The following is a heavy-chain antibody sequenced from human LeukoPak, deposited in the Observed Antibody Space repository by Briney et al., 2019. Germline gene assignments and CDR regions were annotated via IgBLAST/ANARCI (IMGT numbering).Heavy chain of an antibody. CDR3: ARGPLVGATRPFDY. Sequence: KASETLSLTCAVYGGSFSDYYWSWIRQPPGKGLEWIGEINHSGSTNYNPSLKSRVTISVDTSKNQFSLKLSSVAAADTAVYYCARGPLVGATRPFDYWGQGTLVTVSS. J-gene: IGHJ4*02. CDR2: INHSGST. V-gene: IGHV4-34*01. D-gene: IGHD1-26*01. CDR1: GGSFSDYY.